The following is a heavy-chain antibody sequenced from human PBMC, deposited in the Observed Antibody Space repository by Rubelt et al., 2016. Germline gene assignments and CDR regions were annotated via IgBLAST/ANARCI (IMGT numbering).Heavy chain of an antibody. D-gene: IGHD6-13*01. J-gene: IGHJ4*02. CDR1: GYTFTNYA. V-gene: IGHV7-4-1*02. CDR3: ARWGSTTLSPGGFYFDF. Sequence: QVQLVQSGAEVKKPGASVKVSCKASGYTFTNYALHWVRQAPGQGLEWLGWINTETGKPTYAQGFKGRFVFSLDTSVNTADLQIRSLNADDTAVYYCARWGSTTLSPGGFYFDFWGQGTLVTVSS. CDR2: INTETGKP.